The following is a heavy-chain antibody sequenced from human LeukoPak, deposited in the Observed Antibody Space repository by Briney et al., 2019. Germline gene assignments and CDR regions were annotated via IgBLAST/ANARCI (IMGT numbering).Heavy chain of an antibody. CDR2: MNPNSGNI. CDR1: GYTFTSYD. V-gene: IGHV1-8*01. CDR3: ARGRVSYLDY. D-gene: IGHD3-3*01. J-gene: IGHJ4*02. Sequence: EASVKVSCKASGYTFTSYDINWVRQATGQGLEWMGWMNPNSGNIGYAQKFQGRLTMTGDTSITTAYMELSSLRSEDTAVYYCARGRVSYLDYWGQGTLVTVSS.